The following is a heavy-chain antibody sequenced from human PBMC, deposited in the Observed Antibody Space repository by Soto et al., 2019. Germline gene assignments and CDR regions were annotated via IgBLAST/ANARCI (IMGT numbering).Heavy chain of an antibody. CDR3: AKDSGFYYYGMDV. V-gene: IGHV3-30*18. CDR1: GFNFSTYA. Sequence: HPGGSLRLSCAASGFNFSTYAMHWVRQAPGKGLEWVAVISYDGSNKYYADSVKGRFTISRDNSKNTLYLQMNSLRAEDTAVYYCAKDSGFYYYGMDVWGQGTTVTVSS. CDR2: ISYDGSNK. D-gene: IGHD3-10*01. J-gene: IGHJ6*02.